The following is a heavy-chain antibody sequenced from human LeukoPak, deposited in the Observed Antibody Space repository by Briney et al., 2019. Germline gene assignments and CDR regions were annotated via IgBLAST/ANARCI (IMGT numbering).Heavy chain of an antibody. CDR3: ARCSGSSTYHSDDY. CDR1: GFTFSSYS. Sequence: PGGSLRLSCAASGFTFSSYSMNWVREAPGKGLEWVSSISSSSNYIYCADSVKGRFAISRDNAKQSLSLQMNSLRAEDTAVYYCARCSGSSTYHSDDYWGQGTLVTVSS. CDR2: ISSSSNYI. V-gene: IGHV3-21*01. J-gene: IGHJ4*02. D-gene: IGHD2-15*01.